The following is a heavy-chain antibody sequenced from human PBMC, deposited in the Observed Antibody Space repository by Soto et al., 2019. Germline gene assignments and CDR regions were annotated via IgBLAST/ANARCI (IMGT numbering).Heavy chain of an antibody. CDR3: ARGLFGQQWLVGFDT. CDR1: GGSFSNYI. J-gene: IGHJ4*02. CDR2: TIPMFATA. Sequence: SVKVSCKASGGSFSNYIFSWVRQAPGQGLEWMGGTIPMFATAQYAQKLQGRVTITADESTSTVYMDLTSLRSDDTAVYYCARGLFGQQWLVGFDTWGQGTLVTVS. D-gene: IGHD6-19*01. V-gene: IGHV1-69*13.